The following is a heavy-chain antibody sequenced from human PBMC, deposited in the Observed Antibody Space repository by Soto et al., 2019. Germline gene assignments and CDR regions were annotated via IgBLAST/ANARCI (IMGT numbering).Heavy chain of an antibody. CDR1: GGTFSSYA. CDR2: IIPIFGTA. Sequence: SVKVSCKASGGTFSSYAISWVRQAPGQGLEWMGGIIPIFGTANYAQKFQGRVTITADESTSTAYMELSSLRSEDTAVYYCAGRVKGYCSSTSCSKAHYYYYYYGMDVWGQGTTVTVSS. V-gene: IGHV1-69*13. J-gene: IGHJ6*02. D-gene: IGHD2-2*01. CDR3: AGRVKGYCSSTSCSKAHYYYYYYGMDV.